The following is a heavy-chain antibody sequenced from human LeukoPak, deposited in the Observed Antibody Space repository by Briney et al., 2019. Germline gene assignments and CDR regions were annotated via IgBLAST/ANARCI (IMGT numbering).Heavy chain of an antibody. Sequence: SETLSLTCAVYGGSLSGYYWSWIRQPPGKGLEWIGEINHSGSTNYNPSLKSRVTISVDTSKNQFSLKLSSVTAADTAVYYCARGGWHPFFQHWGQGTLVTVSS. D-gene: IGHD5-24*01. CDR2: INHSGST. CDR1: GGSLSGYY. V-gene: IGHV4-34*01. J-gene: IGHJ1*01. CDR3: ARGGWHPFFQH.